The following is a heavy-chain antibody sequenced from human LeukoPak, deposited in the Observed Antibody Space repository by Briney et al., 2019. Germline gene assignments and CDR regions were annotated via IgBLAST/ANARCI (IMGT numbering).Heavy chain of an antibody. CDR3: ARERGAPYFDY. V-gene: IGHV4-4*07. CDR2: IYTSGST. J-gene: IGHJ4*02. CDR1: GGSFSGYY. Sequence: SETLSLTCAVYGGSFSGYYWSWIRQPAGKGLEWIGRIYTSGSTNYNPSLKSRVTISVDTSKNQFSLKLSSVTAADTAVYYCARERGAPYFDYWGQGALVTVSS.